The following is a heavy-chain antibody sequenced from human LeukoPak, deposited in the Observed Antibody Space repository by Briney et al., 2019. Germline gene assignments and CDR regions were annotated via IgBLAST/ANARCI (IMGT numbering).Heavy chain of an antibody. CDR2: ISSSSSTI. CDR3: ARDLPYYDFWSGSYGMDV. CDR1: GFTFSSYS. Sequence: PGGSLRLSCAASGFTFSSYSMNWVRQAPGKGLERVSYISSSSSTIYYADSVKGRFTISRDNAKNSLYLQMNSLRAEDTAVYYCARDLPYYDFWSGSYGMDVWGQGTTVTVSS. V-gene: IGHV3-48*01. D-gene: IGHD3-3*01. J-gene: IGHJ6*02.